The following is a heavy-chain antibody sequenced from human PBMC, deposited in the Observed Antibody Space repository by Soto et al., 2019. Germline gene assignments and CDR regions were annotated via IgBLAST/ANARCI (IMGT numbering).Heavy chain of an antibody. V-gene: IGHV3-30*03. CDR2: ISFDGSSQ. CDR3: AREMIPMIMGGMSALDV. Sequence: QVQLVASGGGVVQPERSQRLSCVASDFTFGSYVMHWVRQAPGKGLQWVALISFDGSSQYYADSVKGRFTISRDNSRNTMYLQMDSLRPEDTAVYYCAREMIPMIMGGMSALDVWGHGTTVTVS. CDR1: DFTFGSYV. J-gene: IGHJ6*02. D-gene: IGHD3-22*01.